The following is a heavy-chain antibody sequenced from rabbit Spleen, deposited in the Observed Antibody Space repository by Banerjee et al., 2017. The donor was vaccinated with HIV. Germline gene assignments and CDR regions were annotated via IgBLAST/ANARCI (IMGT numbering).Heavy chain of an antibody. CDR1: GLDFNNIYW. CDR3: ARDLVGVIGWNFYL. Sequence: QSLEESGGDLVQPGGSLTLTCTASGLDFNNIYWVCWVRQARGKGLEWIACIGVGSGGNTWYANWAKGRFTISRTSSTTVTLRMTRLTAADTATYFCARDLVGVIGWNFYLWGPGTLVTVS. V-gene: IGHV1S40*01. CDR2: IGVGSGGNT. D-gene: IGHD1-1*01. J-gene: IGHJ4*01.